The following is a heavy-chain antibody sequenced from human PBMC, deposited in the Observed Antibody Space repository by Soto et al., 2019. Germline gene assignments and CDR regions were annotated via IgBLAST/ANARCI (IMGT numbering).Heavy chain of an antibody. J-gene: IGHJ5*02. CDR2: ISYDGSNK. V-gene: IGHV3-30*18. CDR1: GFTFSSYG. CDR3: AKGYYYQDWFDP. Sequence: QVQLVESGGGVVQPGRSLRLSCAASGFTFSSYGMHWVRQAPGKGLEWVAVISYDGSNKYYADSVKGRFTISRDNSKNTLYVQMNSLRAEDTAVYYCAKGYYYQDWFDPWGQGTLVTVSS. D-gene: IGHD3-10*01.